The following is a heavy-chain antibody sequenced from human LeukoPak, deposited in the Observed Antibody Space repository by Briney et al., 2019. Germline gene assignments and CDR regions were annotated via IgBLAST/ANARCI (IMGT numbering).Heavy chain of an antibody. CDR1: GFTFSNYW. D-gene: IGHD1-26*01. V-gene: IGHV3-7*03. Sequence: GGSLRLSCAVSGFTFSNYWMSWVRQAPGKGLEWVANIKQDGYEKYYVDSVKGRFTISRDNAKNSLYLQMDSLRAEDTAVYYCARDAYHRSGIVGAKGPFDIWGQGTMVTVSS. J-gene: IGHJ3*02. CDR3: ARDAYHRSGIVGAKGPFDI. CDR2: IKQDGYEK.